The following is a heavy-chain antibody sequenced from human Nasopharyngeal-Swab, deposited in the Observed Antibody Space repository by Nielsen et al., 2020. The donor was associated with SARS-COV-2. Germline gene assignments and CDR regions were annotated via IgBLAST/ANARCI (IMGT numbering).Heavy chain of an antibody. CDR3: ARAVGYCSSTSCYYYYGMDV. D-gene: IGHD2-2*03. J-gene: IGHJ6*02. CDR1: GFTFSSYD. Sequence: GGSLKISCAASGFTFSSYDMHWVRQATGKGLEWVSAIGTAGDTYYPGSVKGRFTIPRENAKNSLYLQMNSLRAGDTAVYYCARAVGYCSSTSCYYYYGMDVWGQGTTVTVSS. V-gene: IGHV3-13*04. CDR2: IGTAGDT.